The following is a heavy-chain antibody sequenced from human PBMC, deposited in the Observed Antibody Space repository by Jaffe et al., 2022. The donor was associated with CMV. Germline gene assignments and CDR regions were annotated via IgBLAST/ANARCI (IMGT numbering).Heavy chain of an antibody. CDR3: ARWGHEMDTAMGQLYYYYGMDV. V-gene: IGHV4-59*01. Sequence: QVQLQESGPGLVKPSETLSLTCTVSGGSISSYYWSWIRQPPGKGLEWIGYIYYSGSTNYNPSLKSRVTISVDTSKNQFSLKLSSVTAADTAVYYCARWGHEMDTAMGQLYYYYGMDVWGQGTTVTVSS. D-gene: IGHD5-18*01. CDR2: IYYSGST. CDR1: GGSISSYY. J-gene: IGHJ6*02.